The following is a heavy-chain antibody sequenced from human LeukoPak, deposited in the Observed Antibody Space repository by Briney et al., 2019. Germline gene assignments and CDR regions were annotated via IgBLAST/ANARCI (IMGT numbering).Heavy chain of an antibody. D-gene: IGHD2-2*01. J-gene: IGHJ4*02. CDR2: ISGSGGST. CDR3: AKDLSTSTSCLDY. V-gene: IGHV3-23*01. Sequence: GRSLRLSCAASGFTFDDYAMSWVRQAPGKGLERVSAISGSGGSTYYADSVKGRFTISRDNPKNTLYLQMNSLRAEDTAVYYCAKDLSTSTSCLDYWGQGTLVTVSS. CDR1: GFTFDDYA.